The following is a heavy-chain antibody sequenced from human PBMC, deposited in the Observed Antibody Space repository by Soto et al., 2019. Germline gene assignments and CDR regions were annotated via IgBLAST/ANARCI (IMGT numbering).Heavy chain of an antibody. D-gene: IGHD4-17*01. CDR3: AHSLAASNYGDDEPINSCDY. J-gene: IGHJ4*02. V-gene: IGHV2-5*02. CDR1: GFSLSTSGVG. CDR2: IYWDDDK. Sequence: QITLKESGPTLVKPTQTLTLTCTFSGFSLSTSGVGVGWIRQPPGKALEWLALIYWDDDKRYSQSLKSRFTLTYDTSKHRVVLTMTHMDPVDTATYYYAHSLAASNYGDDEPINSCDYLGQGTLVTVSS.